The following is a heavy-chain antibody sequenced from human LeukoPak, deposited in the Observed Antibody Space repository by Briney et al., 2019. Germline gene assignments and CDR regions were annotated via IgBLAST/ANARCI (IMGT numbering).Heavy chain of an antibody. CDR3: GRGQAYCGGDCYSVWFDP. V-gene: IGHV4-34*01. Sequence: PSETLSLTCAVYGGSFSGYYWSWIRQPPGKGLEWIGEINHSGSTNYNPSLKSRVTISVDTSKNQFSLKLSSVTAADTAVYYCGRGQAYCGGDCYSVWFDPWGQGTLVTVSS. CDR1: GGSFSGYY. J-gene: IGHJ5*02. D-gene: IGHD2-21*02. CDR2: INHSGST.